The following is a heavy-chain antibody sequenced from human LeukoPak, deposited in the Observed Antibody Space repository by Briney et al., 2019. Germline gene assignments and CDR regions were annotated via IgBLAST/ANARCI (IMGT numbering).Heavy chain of an antibody. Sequence: GGSLRLSCAASGFIFSSYDMTWVRQAPGKGLEWVSAISGSGGSTYYADSVKGRFTISRDNSKNTLYLQMNSLRAEDTAVYYCAKETVYYDILTGFDYWGQGTLVTVSS. CDR2: ISGSGGST. D-gene: IGHD3-9*01. CDR3: AKETVYYDILTGFDY. CDR1: GFIFSSYD. J-gene: IGHJ4*02. V-gene: IGHV3-23*01.